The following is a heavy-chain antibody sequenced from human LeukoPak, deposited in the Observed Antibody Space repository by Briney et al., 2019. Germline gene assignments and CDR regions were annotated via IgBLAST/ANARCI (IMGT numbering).Heavy chain of an antibody. V-gene: IGHV3-64*01. CDR3: ARDPYYGDYVV. CDR1: GFTFSTYA. J-gene: IGHJ4*02. CDR2: ISANGVST. Sequence: GGSLRLSCAASGFTFSTYAMHWVRQAPGKGLEYVSAISANGVSTYYANSVKGRFTISRDNSKNTVYLQMGSLRAEDTAVYYCARDPYYGDYVVWGQGTLVTVSS. D-gene: IGHD4-17*01.